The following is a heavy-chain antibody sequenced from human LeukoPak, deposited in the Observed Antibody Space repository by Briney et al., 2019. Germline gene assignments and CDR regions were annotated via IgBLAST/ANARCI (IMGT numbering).Heavy chain of an antibody. J-gene: IGHJ5*02. CDR1: GYAISSGYH. V-gene: IGHV4-31*11. CDR2: IYYSGNT. CDR3: ARETGFGWFDP. Sequence: PSETLSLTCAVSGYAISSGYHWGWIRQPPGKGLEWIGYIYYSGNTYYNPSLKSRVTISIDTSKNQFSLKVRSVTVADTAVYYCARETGFGWFDPWGQGALVTVSS. D-gene: IGHD3-10*01.